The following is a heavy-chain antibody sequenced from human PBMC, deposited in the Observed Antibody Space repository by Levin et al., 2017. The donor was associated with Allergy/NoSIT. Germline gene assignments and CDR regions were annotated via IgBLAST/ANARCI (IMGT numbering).Heavy chain of an antibody. V-gene: IGHV4-34*01. Sequence: SETLSLTCAVYGGSFSGYYWSWIRQPPGKGLEWIGEINHSGSTNYNPSLKSRVTISVDTSKNQFSLKLSSVTAADTAVYYCARGGESRVLRFLERPQRERYYGMDVWGQGTTVTVSS. CDR3: ARGGESRVLRFLERPQRERYYGMDV. J-gene: IGHJ6*02. CDR2: INHSGST. CDR1: GGSFSGYY. D-gene: IGHD3-3*01.